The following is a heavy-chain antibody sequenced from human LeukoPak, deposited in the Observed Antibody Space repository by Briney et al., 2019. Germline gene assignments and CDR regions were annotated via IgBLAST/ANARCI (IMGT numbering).Heavy chain of an antibody. D-gene: IGHD2-8*01. V-gene: IGHV3-7*01. CDR2: IKADGSET. CDR1: GFTFSNHW. Sequence: PGGSLRLSCAAYGFTFSNHWMGWVRQAPGKGLEYVANIKADGSETYYVDSVKGRFTISRDNARNSLYLQVNSLRAEDTAVYYCARDVWVRLDYWGQGTLVPVSS. J-gene: IGHJ4*02. CDR3: ARDVWVRLDY.